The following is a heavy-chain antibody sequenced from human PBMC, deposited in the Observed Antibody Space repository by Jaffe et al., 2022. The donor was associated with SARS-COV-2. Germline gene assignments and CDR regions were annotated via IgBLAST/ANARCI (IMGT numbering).Heavy chain of an antibody. CDR3: ARMLRGPMIRGVSRDPYYYMDV. D-gene: IGHD3-10*01. CDR1: GGSISSYY. V-gene: IGHV4-59*01. Sequence: QVQLQESGPGLVKPSETLSLTCSVSGGSISSYYWSWIRQSPGKGLEWIGYIYYYSGSTNYNPSLKSRVTTSVDVSKNQFSLKLSSVTAADTAVYYCARMLRGPMIRGVSRDPYYYMDVWGRGTTVTVSS. CDR2: IYYYSGST. J-gene: IGHJ6*03.